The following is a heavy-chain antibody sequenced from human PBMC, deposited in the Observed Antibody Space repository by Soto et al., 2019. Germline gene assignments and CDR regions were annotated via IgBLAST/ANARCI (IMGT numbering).Heavy chain of an antibody. CDR1: GGSISSYY. Sequence: SETLSLTCTVSGGSISSYYWSWIRQPPGKGLEWIGYISYSGSTNYNPSLRSRVTISLDTSKNQFSLKLSSVTAADTAVYYCAQEDSSNWYDWFDPWGQGTLVTVSS. CDR2: ISYSGST. CDR3: AQEDSSNWYDWFDP. J-gene: IGHJ5*02. D-gene: IGHD6-13*01. V-gene: IGHV4-59*01.